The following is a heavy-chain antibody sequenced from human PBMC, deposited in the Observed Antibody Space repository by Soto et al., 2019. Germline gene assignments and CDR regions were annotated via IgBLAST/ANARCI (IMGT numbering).Heavy chain of an antibody. CDR3: AKGGIAVAGTVGEFDY. D-gene: IGHD6-19*01. V-gene: IGHV3-9*01. Sequence: PGGSLRLSCAASGFTFDDYAMHWVRQAPGKGLEWVSGISWNSGSIGYADSVKGRFTISRDNAKNSLYLQMNSLRAEDTALYYCAKGGIAVAGTVGEFDYWGQGTLVTVSS. CDR1: GFTFDDYA. J-gene: IGHJ4*02. CDR2: ISWNSGSI.